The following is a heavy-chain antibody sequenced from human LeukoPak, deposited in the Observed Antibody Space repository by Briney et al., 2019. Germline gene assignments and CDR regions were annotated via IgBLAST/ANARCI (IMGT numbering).Heavy chain of an antibody. J-gene: IGHJ6*03. V-gene: IGHV1-46*01. CDR2: ILPNGFIT. CDR3: ARTRSSSGYLDV. D-gene: IGHD3-3*01. Sequence: ASVKVSCKTFGFSFSTFYIHWLRRAPGQGLEWMGIILPNGFITSYAQRFKGRVSMTRDPSTSTVYMELNSLIFDDTAVYYCARTRSSSGYLDVWGTGTTVTISS. CDR1: GFSFSTFY.